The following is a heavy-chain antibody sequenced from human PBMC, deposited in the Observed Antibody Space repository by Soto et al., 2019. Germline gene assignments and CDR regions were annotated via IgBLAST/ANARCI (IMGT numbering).Heavy chain of an antibody. V-gene: IGHV3-23*01. CDR2: ISGSGGST. Sequence: GGSLRLSCAASGFTFSSYAMSWVRQAPGKGLEWVSAISGSGGSTYYADSVKGRFTISRDNSKNTLYLQMNSLRAEDTAVYYCASRYYDYIWGSYRQSATLDYWGQGTLVTVSS. J-gene: IGHJ4*02. CDR1: GFTFSSYA. CDR3: ASRYYDYIWGSYRQSATLDY. D-gene: IGHD3-16*02.